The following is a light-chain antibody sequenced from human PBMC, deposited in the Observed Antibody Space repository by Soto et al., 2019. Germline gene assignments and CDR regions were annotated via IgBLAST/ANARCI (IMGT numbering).Light chain of an antibody. J-gene: IGLJ1*01. Sequence: QPVLTQPASVSGSPGQSITISCTGTSSDVGSYNYVSWYQQHPGKAPKLMIYEVSTRPSGVSSRFSGSKSGNTASLTISGLQAEDEADYYCSSYSSSSTVFGTGTKLTVL. CDR2: EVS. CDR3: SSYSSSSTV. CDR1: SSDVGSYNY. V-gene: IGLV2-14*01.